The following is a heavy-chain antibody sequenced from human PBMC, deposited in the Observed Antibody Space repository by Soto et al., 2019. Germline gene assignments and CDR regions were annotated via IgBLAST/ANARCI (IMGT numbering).Heavy chain of an antibody. CDR1: GFTFSSYG. V-gene: IGHV3-30*18. Sequence: GGSLRLSCAASGFTFSSYGMHWVRQAPGKGLEWVAVISYDGSNKYYADSVKGRFTISRDNSKNTLYLQMNSLRAEDTAVYYCAKGGQQLVHNYFDYWGQGTLVTVSS. J-gene: IGHJ4*02. D-gene: IGHD6-13*01. CDR3: AKGGQQLVHNYFDY. CDR2: ISYDGSNK.